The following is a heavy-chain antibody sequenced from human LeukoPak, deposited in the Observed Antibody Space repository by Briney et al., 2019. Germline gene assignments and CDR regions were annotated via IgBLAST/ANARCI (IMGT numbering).Heavy chain of an antibody. CDR3: ARDNSVGDTAWWFDP. Sequence: ASVKVSCKASGYTFTGYYMHWVRQAPGQGLEWMGLINPSGSSTSYAQKFQGRLSLTRDMSTSTDYMEPSSLRSEDTAVYYCARDNSVGDTAWWFDPWGQGTLVTVSS. CDR1: GYTFTGYY. CDR2: INPSGSST. J-gene: IGHJ5*02. D-gene: IGHD1-26*01. V-gene: IGHV1-46*01.